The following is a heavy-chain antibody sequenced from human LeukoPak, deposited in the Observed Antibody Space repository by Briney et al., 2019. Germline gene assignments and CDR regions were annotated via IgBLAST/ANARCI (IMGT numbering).Heavy chain of an antibody. Sequence: PGGSLRLSCAASGFTFSSYWMHWVRQAPGKGLEWVSGISWNSGSIGYADSVKGRFTISRDNAKNSLYLQMNSLRAEDMALYYCAKDATVGWYGGYFDYWGQGTLVTVSS. CDR1: GFTFSSYW. CDR3: AKDATVGWYGGYFDY. J-gene: IGHJ4*02. D-gene: IGHD6-19*01. CDR2: ISWNSGSI. V-gene: IGHV3-9*03.